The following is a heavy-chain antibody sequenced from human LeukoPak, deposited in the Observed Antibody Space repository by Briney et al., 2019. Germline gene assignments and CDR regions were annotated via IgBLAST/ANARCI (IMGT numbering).Heavy chain of an antibody. J-gene: IGHJ3*02. Sequence: SETLSLTCTVSGGSISSYYWSWIRQPAGKGLEWIGRIYTSGSTNYNPSLKSRVTISVDTSKNQFSLKLSSVTAADTAVYYCARDLEPLCGGDCPATFDIWGQGTMVTVSS. CDR1: GGSISSYY. D-gene: IGHD2-21*02. CDR3: ARDLEPLCGGDCPATFDI. CDR2: IYTSGST. V-gene: IGHV4-4*07.